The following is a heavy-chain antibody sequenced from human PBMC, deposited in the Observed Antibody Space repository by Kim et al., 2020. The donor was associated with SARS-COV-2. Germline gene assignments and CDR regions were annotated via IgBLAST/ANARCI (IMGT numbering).Heavy chain of an antibody. J-gene: IGHJ6*02. Sequence: SVKVSCKASGGTFSAYGISWVRRAPGQGLEWMGRFVPITGTGNYAQKFRGRITITADKSSTTGYMDLSSLRSEDTAVYFCARSSGLYGLDVWARGPRSSSP. CDR3: ARSSGLYGLDV. V-gene: IGHV1-69*04. CDR1: GGTFSAYG. CDR2: FVPITGTG. D-gene: IGHD3-10*01.